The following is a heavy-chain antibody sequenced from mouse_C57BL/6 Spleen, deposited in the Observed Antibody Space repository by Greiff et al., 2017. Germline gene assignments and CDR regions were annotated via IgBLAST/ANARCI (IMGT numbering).Heavy chain of an antibody. Sequence: VQLQQSGPELVKPGASVKISCKASGYAFSSSWMNWVKQRPGKGLEWIGRIYPGGGGTNYNGKFKGKATLTADKSSSTAYMQLSSLTTEDSAVYFCARVEAGTGYFDVWGTGTTVTVSS. CDR3: ARVEAGTGYFDV. CDR1: GYAFSSSW. D-gene: IGHD4-1*01. V-gene: IGHV1-82*01. CDR2: IYPGGGGT. J-gene: IGHJ1*03.